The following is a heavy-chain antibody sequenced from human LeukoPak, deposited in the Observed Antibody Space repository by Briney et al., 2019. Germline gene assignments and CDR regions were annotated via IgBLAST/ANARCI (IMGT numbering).Heavy chain of an antibody. D-gene: IGHD3-3*01. CDR1: GFTFSSYA. CDR2: ISYDGSDK. Sequence: GRSLRLSCAASGFTFSSYAMHWVRQAPGKGLEWVAVISYDGSDKYYADSVKGRFTISRDNSKHTLYLQMNSLRAEDTAVYYCARYQDYDFWSGYSNWFDPWGQGTLVTVSS. J-gene: IGHJ5*02. V-gene: IGHV3-30*04. CDR3: ARYQDYDFWSGYSNWFDP.